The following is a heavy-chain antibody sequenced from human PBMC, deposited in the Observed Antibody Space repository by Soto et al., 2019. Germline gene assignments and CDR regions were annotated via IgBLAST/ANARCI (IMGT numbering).Heavy chain of an antibody. CDR2: ISDSGSST. Sequence: GGFLRLSCAASGFMFSSYAMSWVRQAPGKGLEWFSAISDSGSSTYHADSVKGRFTISRDNTENTLYLQMNSLRAEDTAVYYCAKGSAGSRPYYFDYWGQGTQVTVSS. V-gene: IGHV3-23*05. D-gene: IGHD6-13*01. J-gene: IGHJ4*02. CDR1: GFMFSSYA. CDR3: AKGSAGSRPYYFDY.